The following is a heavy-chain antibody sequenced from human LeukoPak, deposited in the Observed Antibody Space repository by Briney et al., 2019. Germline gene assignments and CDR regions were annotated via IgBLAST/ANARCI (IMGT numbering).Heavy chain of an antibody. J-gene: IGHJ4*02. D-gene: IGHD2-2*01. V-gene: IGHV3-43*01. CDR3: AKDDCSSTSCYIDY. CDR1: GFTFDDYT. CDR2: ISWDGGST. Sequence: GGSLRLSCAASGFTFDDYTMHWVRQAPGKGLEWVSLISWDGGSTYYADSVKGRFTISRDNSKNSLYLQMNSLRTEDTALYYYAKDDCSSTSCYIDYWGQGTLVTVSS.